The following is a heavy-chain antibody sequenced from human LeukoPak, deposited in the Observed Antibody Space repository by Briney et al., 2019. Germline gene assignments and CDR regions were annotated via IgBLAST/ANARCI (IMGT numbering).Heavy chain of an antibody. J-gene: IGHJ4*02. CDR1: GYTFSSYG. V-gene: IGHV1-18*01. CDR3: ARDTSGGPYFDY. CDR2: ISAYNRDT. D-gene: IGHD4-23*01. Sequence: ASVKVSCKASGYTFSSYGINWVRQAPGQGLEWVGWISAYNRDTNYAQKVQGRVTLTTDTSTTTAYMELRSLRSDDTAVYYCARDTSGGPYFDYWGQGTLVTVAS.